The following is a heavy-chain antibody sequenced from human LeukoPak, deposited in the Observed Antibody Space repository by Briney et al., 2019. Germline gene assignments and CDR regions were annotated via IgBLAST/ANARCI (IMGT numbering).Heavy chain of an antibody. V-gene: IGHV4-38-2*02. D-gene: IGHD5-12*01. CDR1: GYSVINGYY. CDR3: ARGNNGYDV. CDR2: VYHSGST. Sequence: SETLSLTCTVSGYSVINGYYWGWIRQPSGKGLEWVASVYHSGSTNYSPSLKGRVTISLDTSKNQLSLKLTSVTAADTAAYYCARGNNGYDVWGQGNLVTVSS. J-gene: IGHJ4*02.